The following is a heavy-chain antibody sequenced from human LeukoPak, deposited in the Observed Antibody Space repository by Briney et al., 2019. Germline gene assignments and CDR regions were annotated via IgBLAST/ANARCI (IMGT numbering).Heavy chain of an antibody. Sequence: PSETLSLTCTVSGGSISSYYWSWIRQPSGKGLEWIGYIYYSGSTNYNPSLKSRVTISVDTSKNQFSLKLSSVTAADTAVYYCARSMIVGIDAFDIWGQGTMVTVSS. D-gene: IGHD3-22*01. CDR1: GGSISSYY. CDR2: IYYSGST. V-gene: IGHV4-59*01. J-gene: IGHJ3*02. CDR3: ARSMIVGIDAFDI.